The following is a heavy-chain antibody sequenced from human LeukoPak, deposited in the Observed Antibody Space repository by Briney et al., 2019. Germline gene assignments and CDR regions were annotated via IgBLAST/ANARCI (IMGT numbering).Heavy chain of an antibody. J-gene: IGHJ4*02. CDR1: GGTFSSYA. CDR2: IIPIFGTA. V-gene: IGHV1-69*05. CDR3: ARVDILDTAMGAFDY. D-gene: IGHD5-18*01. Sequence: SVKVSCKASGGTFSSYAISWVRQAPGQGLEWMGGIIPIFGTANYAQKFQGRVTITTDESTSTAYMELSSLRSEDTAVYYCARVDILDTAMGAFDYWGQGTLVTVSS.